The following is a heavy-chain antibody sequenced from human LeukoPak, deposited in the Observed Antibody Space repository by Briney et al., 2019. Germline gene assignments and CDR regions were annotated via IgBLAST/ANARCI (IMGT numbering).Heavy chain of an antibody. CDR3: ARLYYDILTGYYINWFDP. Sequence: ASVKVSCKASGYTFTSYDINWVRQATGQGLEWMGWMNPNSGNTGYAQKFQGRVTMTRNTSISTAYMELSSLRSEDTAVYYCARLYYDILTGYYINWFDPWGQGTLFTVSS. CDR1: GYTFTSYD. V-gene: IGHV1-8*01. CDR2: MNPNSGNT. J-gene: IGHJ5*02. D-gene: IGHD3-9*01.